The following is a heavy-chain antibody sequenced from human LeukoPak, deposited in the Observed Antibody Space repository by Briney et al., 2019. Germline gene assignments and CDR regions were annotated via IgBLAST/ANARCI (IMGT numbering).Heavy chain of an antibody. V-gene: IGHV1-69*13. CDR1: GGTFSSYA. Sequence: ASGTVSCKASGGTFSSYAISWVRQAPGQGLEWMGGIIPIFGTANYAQKFQGRVTITADESTSTAYMELSSLRSEDTAVYYCARASTKYYYDSSGYYVGDYWGQGTLVTVSS. D-gene: IGHD3-22*01. CDR2: IIPIFGTA. J-gene: IGHJ4*02. CDR3: ARASTKYYYDSSGYYVGDY.